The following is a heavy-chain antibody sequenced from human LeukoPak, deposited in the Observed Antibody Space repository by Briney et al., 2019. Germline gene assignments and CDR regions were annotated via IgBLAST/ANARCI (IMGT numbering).Heavy chain of an antibody. Sequence: GESLKISCKGSGYSFTSYWIGWVRQMPGKGLEWMGIIYPGDSDTRYSPSFQGQVTISADKSISTAYLQWRSLKASDTAMYYCARRGVRELYYYGMDVWGQGTTVTVSS. CDR2: IYPGDSDT. CDR1: GYSFTSYW. D-gene: IGHD3-10*01. CDR3: ARRGVRELYYYGMDV. J-gene: IGHJ6*02. V-gene: IGHV5-51*01.